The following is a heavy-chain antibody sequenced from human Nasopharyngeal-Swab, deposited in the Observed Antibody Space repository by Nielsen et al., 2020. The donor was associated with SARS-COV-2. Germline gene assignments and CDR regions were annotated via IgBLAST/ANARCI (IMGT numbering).Heavy chain of an antibody. V-gene: IGHV3-53*04. Sequence: GGSLRLSCAASGFTVSSNYMSWVRQAPGKGLEWVSVIYSGGSTYYADSVKGRFTISRHNSKNTLYLQMNSLRAEDTAMYYCARDSGSYGVGAFDIWGQGTMVTVSS. CDR1: GFTVSSNY. D-gene: IGHD1-26*01. J-gene: IGHJ3*02. CDR2: IYSGGST. CDR3: ARDSGSYGVGAFDI.